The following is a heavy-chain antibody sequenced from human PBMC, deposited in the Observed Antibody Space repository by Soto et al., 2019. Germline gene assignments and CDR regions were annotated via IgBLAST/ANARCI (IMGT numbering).Heavy chain of an antibody. V-gene: IGHV1-69*02. CDR1: GGSLSSST. Sequence: QVQLVQSGAEVKKPGSSVKVSCKASGGSLSSSTINCVRQAPGQGLEWIGRIIPMGGLSKHAQKFQGRVTITADKLTSTVYMELRSLTSEDTAVYYCERAPHCSGYYYPLVDWGQGSLVTVSS. D-gene: IGHD3-22*01. CDR3: ERAPHCSGYYYPLVD. J-gene: IGHJ4*02. CDR2: IIPMGGLS.